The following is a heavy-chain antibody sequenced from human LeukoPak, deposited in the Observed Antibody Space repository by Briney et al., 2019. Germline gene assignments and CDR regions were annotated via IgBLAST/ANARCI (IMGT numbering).Heavy chain of an antibody. CDR3: AKNGGVNYYDSSGYSR. CDR2: ISGSGGGI. CDR1: GFTFSSYA. D-gene: IGHD3-22*01. Sequence: GGSLRLSCAASGFTFSSYAMSWVRQAPGKGLEWGSVISGSGGGIYYADSVKGRFTISRDNFKNTLFLQMSSLRAEDTAVYYCAKNGGVNYYDSSGYSRWGQGTLVTVSS. V-gene: IGHV3-23*01. J-gene: IGHJ4*02.